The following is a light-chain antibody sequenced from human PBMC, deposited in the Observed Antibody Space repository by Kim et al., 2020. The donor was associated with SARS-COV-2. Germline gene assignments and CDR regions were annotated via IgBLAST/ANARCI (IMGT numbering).Light chain of an antibody. Sequence: GQSVTIACTGPSSDVGGYNYVSWYQQQPGKAPKLMIYDVSKRPSGVPDRFSGSKSGNTASLTISGLQAGDEADYYCCSYAGSYTYVFGTGTKVTVL. V-gene: IGLV2-11*01. CDR1: SSDVGGYNY. J-gene: IGLJ1*01. CDR3: CSYAGSYTYV. CDR2: DVS.